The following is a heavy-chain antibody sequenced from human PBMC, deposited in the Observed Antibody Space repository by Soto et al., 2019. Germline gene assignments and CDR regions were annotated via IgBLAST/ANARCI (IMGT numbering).Heavy chain of an antibody. V-gene: IGHV4-34*01. J-gene: IGHJ4*02. CDR2: INHSGST. CDR3: ARGVSSRYCSGGSCYPDY. Sequence: SETLFLTCADYGGSFSGYYWSWIRQPPGKGLEWIGEINHSGSTNYNPSLKSRVTISVDTSKNQFSLKLSSVTAADTAVYYCARGVSSRYCSGGSCYPDYWGQGTLVTVSS. D-gene: IGHD2-15*01. CDR1: GGSFSGYY.